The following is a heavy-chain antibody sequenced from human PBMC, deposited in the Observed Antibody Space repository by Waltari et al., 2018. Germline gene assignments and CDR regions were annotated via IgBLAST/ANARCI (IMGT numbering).Heavy chain of an antibody. CDR3: ARVYVVQGVISSFDY. Sequence: QVQLQQWGAGLLKSSESLSLTCAVYGGSFIGYYWSWIRTPPGKGLEWIGEINHSGSTNYNPSLKSRVTISVDTSKNQFSLKLSSVTAADTAVYYCARVYVVQGVISSFDYWGQGTLVTVSS. V-gene: IGHV4-34*01. CDR2: INHSGST. J-gene: IGHJ4*02. D-gene: IGHD3-10*01. CDR1: GGSFIGYY.